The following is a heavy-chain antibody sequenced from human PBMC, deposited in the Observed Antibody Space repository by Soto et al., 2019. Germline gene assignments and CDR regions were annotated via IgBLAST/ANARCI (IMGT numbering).Heavy chain of an antibody. V-gene: IGHV1-8*01. D-gene: IGHD4-17*01. CDR2: MNSNSGNT. Sequence: QVQLVQSGGEVTKPGASVKVSCKASGYTFTSYDINWGRQATGQGLEWMGWMNSNSGNTGYAQKFKGRVTMTRNTSISTAYMELSSLRTDGTAVYYCARDYGDLDFDYWGQGTLVTVSS. CDR3: ARDYGDLDFDY. J-gene: IGHJ4*02. CDR1: GYTFTSYD.